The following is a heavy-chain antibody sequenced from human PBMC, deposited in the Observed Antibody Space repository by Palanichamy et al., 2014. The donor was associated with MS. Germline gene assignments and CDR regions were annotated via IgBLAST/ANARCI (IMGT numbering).Heavy chain of an antibody. Sequence: QVQLMESGGGVAQPGRSLRLSCAASGFPFSVYAMHWVRQAPGKGLEWVAVMSYDGGNEYCADSVKGRFTISRDNSKNMLYLQMNSLRPEDTAVYYCARGMGGYDSSPFDYWGQGTLVTVSS. CDR3: ARGMGGYDSSPFDY. CDR1: GFPFSVYA. V-gene: IGHV3-30-3*01. J-gene: IGHJ4*02. CDR2: MSYDGGNE. D-gene: IGHD5-12*01.